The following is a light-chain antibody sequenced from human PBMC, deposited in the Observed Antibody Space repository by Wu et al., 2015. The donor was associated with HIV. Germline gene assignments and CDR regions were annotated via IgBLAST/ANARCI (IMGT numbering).Light chain of an antibody. CDR1: QSISSY. CDR3: QQSYSTPRA. V-gene: IGKV1-39*01. Sequence: DFQMTQSPSSLSASVGDRVTITCRASQSISSYLNWYQQKPGKAPKLLIYAASSLLSGVPSRFSGTGSGTDFTLTISSLQPEDFATYYCQQSYSTPRAFGQGTKVEIK. CDR2: AAS. J-gene: IGKJ1*01.